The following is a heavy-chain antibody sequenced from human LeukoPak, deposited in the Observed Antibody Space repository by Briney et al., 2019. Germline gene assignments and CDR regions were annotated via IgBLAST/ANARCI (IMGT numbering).Heavy chain of an antibody. V-gene: IGHV4-59*12. CDR2: IYYSGST. D-gene: IGHD3-10*01. CDR3: ASGRRRYGSGSRLFDY. CDR1: GGSISSYY. J-gene: IGHJ4*02. Sequence: SETLSLTCTVSGGSISSYYWSWIRQPPGKGLEWIGYIYYSGSTNYNPSLKSRVTISVDTSKNQFSLKLSSVTAADTAVYYCASGRRRYGSGSRLFDYWGQGTLVTVSS.